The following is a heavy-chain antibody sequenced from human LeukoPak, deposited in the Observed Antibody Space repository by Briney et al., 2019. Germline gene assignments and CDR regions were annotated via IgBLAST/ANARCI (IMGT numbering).Heavy chain of an antibody. D-gene: IGHD6-13*01. Sequence: ASVKVSCKASGYTFTGYYMHWVRQAPGQGLEWMGWINPNSGGTNYAQKFQGRVTMTRGTSISTAYMELRSLRSDDTAVYYCARSDDSSSWISWGQGTLVTVSS. J-gene: IGHJ4*02. CDR3: ARSDDSSSWIS. V-gene: IGHV1-2*02. CDR2: INPNSGGT. CDR1: GYTFTGYY.